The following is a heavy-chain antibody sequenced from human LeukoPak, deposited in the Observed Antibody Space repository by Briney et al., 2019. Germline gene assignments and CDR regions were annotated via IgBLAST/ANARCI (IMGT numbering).Heavy chain of an antibody. CDR3: ARGLTGSSSWPDAFDI. Sequence: GGSLRLSCAASGFTFSINSMNWVRQAPGKGLEWVSYISSISSGIYYADAVKGRFTISRDNAKNSLYLQMNSLRAEDTAVYYCARGLTGSSSWPDAFDIWGQGTMVTVSS. CDR1: GFTFSINS. J-gene: IGHJ3*02. CDR2: ISSISSGI. D-gene: IGHD6-13*01. V-gene: IGHV3-48*04.